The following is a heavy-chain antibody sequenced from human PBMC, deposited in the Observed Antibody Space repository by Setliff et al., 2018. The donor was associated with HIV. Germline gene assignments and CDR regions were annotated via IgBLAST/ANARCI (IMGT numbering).Heavy chain of an antibody. V-gene: IGHV3-30*07. Sequence: GGSLRLSCAASGFTFSSYAMHWVRQAPGKGLEWVAVISYDGSTTSYADSVKGRFTISRDNARNTPYLQMSGLRAEDSAVYYCRRFMHVWGKGTTVTVSS. CDR2: ISYDGSTT. J-gene: IGHJ6*03. CDR3: RRFMHV. CDR1: GFTFSSYA.